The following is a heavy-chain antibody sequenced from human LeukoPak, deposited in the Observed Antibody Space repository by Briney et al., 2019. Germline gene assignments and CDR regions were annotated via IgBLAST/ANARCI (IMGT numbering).Heavy chain of an antibody. D-gene: IGHD3-10*01. Sequence: PSETLSLTCTVSGGSISGYFWSWIRQPPGKGLEWIGYIHYSGSTNYNPSLNSRVTISVDTSKNQFSLRLSSVTAADTAVYYCARYCITIVRGGKYYFDSWGQGTLVTVSS. CDR3: ARYCITIVRGGKYYFDS. CDR2: IHYSGST. J-gene: IGHJ4*02. CDR1: GGSISGYF. V-gene: IGHV4-59*08.